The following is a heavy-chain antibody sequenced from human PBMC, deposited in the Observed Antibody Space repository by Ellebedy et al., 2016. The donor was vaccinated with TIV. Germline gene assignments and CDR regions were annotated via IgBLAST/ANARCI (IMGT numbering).Heavy chain of an antibody. CDR3: ARSMVRGVTKEYFQH. D-gene: IGHD3-10*01. J-gene: IGHJ1*01. CDR2: ISTYNGNT. CDR1: GYTFTSYG. V-gene: IGHV1-18*01. Sequence: ASVKVSCKASGYTFTSYGISWVRQAPGQGLEWMGWISTYNGNTKYSQKLQGRVTMTTDTSTSTAYMELRSLRSDDTAVYYCARSMVRGVTKEYFQHWGQGTLVTVSS.